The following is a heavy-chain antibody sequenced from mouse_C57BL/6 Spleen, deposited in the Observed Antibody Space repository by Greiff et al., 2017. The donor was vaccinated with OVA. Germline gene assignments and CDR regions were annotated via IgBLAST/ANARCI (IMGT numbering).Heavy chain of an antibody. J-gene: IGHJ2*01. CDR2: FYPGSGSI. Sequence: VKLVESGAELVQPGASVKLSCKASGYTFTEYTIHWVKQRSGQGLEWIGWFYPGSGSIKYNEKFKDKATLTADKASSTVYMELSRLTSEDSAVYFCARHNYYGDYFDYWGQGTTLTVSS. V-gene: IGHV1-62-2*01. CDR1: GYTFTEYT. D-gene: IGHD1-1*01. CDR3: ARHNYYGDYFDY.